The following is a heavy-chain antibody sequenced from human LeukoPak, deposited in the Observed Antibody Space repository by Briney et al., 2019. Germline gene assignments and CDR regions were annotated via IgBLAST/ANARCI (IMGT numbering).Heavy chain of an antibody. CDR3: ARVSSEQGRWLQLAD. CDR1: GGFMTSYY. D-gene: IGHD5-24*01. Sequence: SETLSLTYSVSGGFMTSYYWSWIRQTPVKGLEWIGYIYYSGSTNYNPSLKSRVTISVDTSKNQFSLKLSSVTAADPAVYYCARVSSEQGRWLQLADWGQGTLVTISS. V-gene: IGHV4-59*01. CDR2: IYYSGST. J-gene: IGHJ4*02.